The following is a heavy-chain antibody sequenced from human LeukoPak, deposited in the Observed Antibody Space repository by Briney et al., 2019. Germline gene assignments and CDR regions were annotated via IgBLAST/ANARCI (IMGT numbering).Heavy chain of an antibody. CDR2: IRNKAKSYTT. CDR3: ARGKPRIAAAVDWFDP. CDR1: GFTFSDHY. D-gene: IGHD6-13*01. V-gene: IGHV3-72*01. Sequence: GGSLRLSCAASGFTFSDHYMDWVRQAPGKGLEWVGRIRNKAKSYTTEYAASVRGRFIISRDDSKDSLYLQMNSLKGEDTAVYYCARGKPRIAAAVDWFDPWGQGTLVTVSS. J-gene: IGHJ5*02.